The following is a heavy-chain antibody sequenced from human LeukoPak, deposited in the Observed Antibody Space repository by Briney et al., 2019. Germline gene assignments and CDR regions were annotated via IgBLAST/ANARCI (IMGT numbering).Heavy chain of an antibody. Sequence: ASLKVSCKASGYTFTSYDINWVRQAPGQGLEWIGWMNPTSGHTGYVQKIQGRITMTRDTSVSTAYMELNSLTSEDTAVDYCARSPVGVRKKHDLWGQGTLVIVSS. V-gene: IGHV1-8*01. D-gene: IGHD3-10*01. CDR1: GYTFTSYD. J-gene: IGHJ5*02. CDR3: ARSPVGVRKKHDL. CDR2: MNPTSGHT.